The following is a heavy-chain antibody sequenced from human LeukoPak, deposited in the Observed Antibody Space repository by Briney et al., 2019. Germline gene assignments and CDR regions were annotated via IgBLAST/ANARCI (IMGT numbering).Heavy chain of an antibody. Sequence: SETLSLTCTVSGGSISSGDYYWSWIRQPPGKGLEWIGYIYYSGSTYYNPSLKSRVTISVDTSKNQFSLKLSSVTAADTAVYYCARRRAYYYGMGVWGQGTTVTVSS. V-gene: IGHV4-30-4*01. CDR3: ARRRAYYYGMGV. CDR1: GGSISSGDYY. CDR2: IYYSGST. J-gene: IGHJ6*02.